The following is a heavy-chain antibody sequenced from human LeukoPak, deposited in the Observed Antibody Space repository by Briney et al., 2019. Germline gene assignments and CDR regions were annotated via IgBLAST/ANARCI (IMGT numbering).Heavy chain of an antibody. CDR1: GFTFSSHA. CDR3: AKDYRIGYSDHFDY. J-gene: IGHJ4*02. CDR2: IYESGQTT. V-gene: IGHV3-23*01. Sequence: GGSLRLSCVGSGFTFSSHAMSWVRQAPEKGLEWVSGIYESGQTTHYADSVKGRFSISRDNSKSTLYLQMDSLRGEDTAIYYCAKDYRIGYSDHFDYWGQGALVTVPS. D-gene: IGHD2-21*01.